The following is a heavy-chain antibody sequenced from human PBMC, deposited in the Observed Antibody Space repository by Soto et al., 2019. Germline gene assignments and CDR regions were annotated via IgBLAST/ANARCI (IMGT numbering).Heavy chain of an antibody. CDR2: ISGSGGST. CDR1: GFTFSSYA. J-gene: IGHJ6*02. Sequence: GGSLRLSCAASGFTFSSYAMSWVRQAPGKGLEWVSAISGSGGSTYYADSVKGRFTISRDNSKNTLYLQMNSLRAEDTAVYYCAKGIVPAATYYYYYGMDVWGQGTTVTVSS. V-gene: IGHV3-23*01. CDR3: AKGIVPAATYYYYYGMDV. D-gene: IGHD2-2*01.